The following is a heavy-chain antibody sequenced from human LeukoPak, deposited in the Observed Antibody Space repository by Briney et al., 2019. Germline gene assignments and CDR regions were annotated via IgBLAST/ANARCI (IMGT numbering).Heavy chain of an antibody. D-gene: IGHD3-3*01. CDR3: ARVRRFLEWLAFGPDAFDI. CDR2: INSYNGNT. Sequence: ASVKVSCKASGYTFTSYGISWVRQAPGQGLEWMGWINSYNGNTNYAQKLQGRVTMTTDTSTSTAYMEVRSLRSDDTAVFYCARVRRFLEWLAFGPDAFDIWGQGTMVTVSS. J-gene: IGHJ3*02. CDR1: GYTFTSYG. V-gene: IGHV1-18*01.